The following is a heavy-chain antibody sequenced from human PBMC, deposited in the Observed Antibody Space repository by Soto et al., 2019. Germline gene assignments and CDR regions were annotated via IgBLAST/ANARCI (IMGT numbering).Heavy chain of an antibody. J-gene: IGHJ6*02. Sequence: GASVKVSCKASGGTFSSYAISWVRQAPGQGLEWMGGIIPIFGTANYAQKFQGRVTITADKSTSTAYMELSSLRSEDTAVYYCARASPYDFWSGYYGYYYYYGMDVWGQGTTVTSP. D-gene: IGHD3-3*01. CDR3: ARASPYDFWSGYYGYYYYYGMDV. CDR1: GGTFSSYA. CDR2: IIPIFGTA. V-gene: IGHV1-69*06.